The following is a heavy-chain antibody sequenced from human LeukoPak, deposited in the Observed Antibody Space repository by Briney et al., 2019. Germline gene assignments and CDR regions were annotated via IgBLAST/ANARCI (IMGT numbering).Heavy chain of an antibody. Sequence: PSETLSLTCTVSGGSISSDYWSWIRQPPGKGLEWIGYIYYSGSTNYNPSLKSRVTISVDTSKNQFSLKLSSVTAADTAVYYCARTYDFFFDYWGQGTLVTVSS. J-gene: IGHJ4*02. V-gene: IGHV4-59*12. CDR1: GGSISSDY. CDR2: IYYSGST. CDR3: ARTYDFFFDY. D-gene: IGHD3/OR15-3a*01.